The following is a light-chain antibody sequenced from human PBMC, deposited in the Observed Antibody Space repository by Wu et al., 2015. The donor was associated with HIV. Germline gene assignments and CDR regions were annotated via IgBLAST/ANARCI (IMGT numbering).Light chain of an antibody. CDR1: QDIFTY. J-gene: IGKJ5*01. CDR3: QQLNSFPLT. Sequence: AIQLTQSPSSLSASIGDRVNITCRASQDIFTYLAWYQQTPGKAPRVLIYDASTLQSGVSSRFSGSGSGAHFTLTISGLQRGDFAVYFCQQLNSFPLTFGQGSRLE. V-gene: IGKV1-13*02. CDR2: DAS.